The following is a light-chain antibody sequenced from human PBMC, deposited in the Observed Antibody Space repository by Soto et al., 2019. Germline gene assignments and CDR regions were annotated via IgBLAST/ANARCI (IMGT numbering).Light chain of an antibody. CDR2: KAS. V-gene: IGKV1-5*03. CDR1: QSISSW. CDR3: QKYNSYPWT. J-gene: IGKJ1*01. Sequence: DIQMTQSPSTLSASVGDRVTITCRASQSISSWLAWYQQKPGKAPKLLIYKASSLESGVPSRFIGSGYGTEFTITISSLQPEGFATYSCQKYNSYPWTFGQGTKVEIK.